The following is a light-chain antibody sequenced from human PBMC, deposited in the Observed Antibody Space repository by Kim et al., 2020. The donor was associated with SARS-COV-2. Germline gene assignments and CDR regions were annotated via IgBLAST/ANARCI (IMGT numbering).Light chain of an antibody. Sequence: SYELTQPPSVSVSPGQTASITCSVDKLGDKYACWYQQKPGQSPVLVIYQDSKRPSGIPERFSGSNSGNTATLTISGTQAMDEADYYCQAWDSSTFWVFGGGTQLTVL. J-gene: IGLJ3*02. CDR1: KLGDKY. V-gene: IGLV3-1*01. CDR2: QDS. CDR3: QAWDSSTFWV.